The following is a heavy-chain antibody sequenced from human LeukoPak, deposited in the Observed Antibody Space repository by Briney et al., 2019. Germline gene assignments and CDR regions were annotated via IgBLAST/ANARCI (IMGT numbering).Heavy chain of an antibody. Sequence: ASVKVSCKASGYTFTSYGISWVRQAPGQGLERMGWISTYNGNTNYAQKLQDRVTMTTDTSTSTAYMELRSLRSDDTVVYYCARDEYQLLQYAPPMEVWGKGNTVTVSS. V-gene: IGHV1-18*04. CDR1: GYTFTSYG. D-gene: IGHD2-2*01. CDR3: ARDEYQLLQYAPPMEV. CDR2: ISTYNGNT. J-gene: IGHJ6*04.